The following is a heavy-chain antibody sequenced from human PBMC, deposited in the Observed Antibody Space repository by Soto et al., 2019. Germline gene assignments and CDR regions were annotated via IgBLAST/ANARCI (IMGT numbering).Heavy chain of an antibody. V-gene: IGHV4-30-4*01. D-gene: IGHD2-15*01. CDR2: IYYSGST. Sequence: SETLSLTCTVSGGSISSGDYYWSWIRQPPGKGLEWTGYIYYSGSTYYNPSLKSRVTISVDTSKNQFSLKLSSVTAADTAVYYCARVVVAADEWFDYWGQGTLVTVSS. CDR1: GGSISSGDYY. CDR3: ARVVVAADEWFDY. J-gene: IGHJ4*02.